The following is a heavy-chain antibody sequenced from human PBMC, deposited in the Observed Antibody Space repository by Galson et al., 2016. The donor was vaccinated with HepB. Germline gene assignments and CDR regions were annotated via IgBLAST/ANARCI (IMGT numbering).Heavy chain of an antibody. V-gene: IGHV1-69*13. J-gene: IGHJ6*02. CDR1: GYTFSNYA. Sequence: SVKVSCKASGYTFSNYAISWVRQAPGQGLEYMGGIIPMLGTPDHAQKFRDRITITADESTRTVFMELSSLRSEDTAVYYCARDAGSGYDGTYYNYYGMDVWGQGTTVIVSS. D-gene: IGHD5-12*01. CDR3: ARDAGSGYDGTYYNYYGMDV. CDR2: IIPMLGTP.